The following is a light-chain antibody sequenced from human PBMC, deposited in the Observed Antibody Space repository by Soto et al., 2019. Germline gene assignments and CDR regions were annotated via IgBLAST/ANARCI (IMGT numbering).Light chain of an antibody. CDR1: QSVSGS. CDR3: QQYDDWPYT. CDR2: GAS. Sequence: EIVMTQSPATLSVSPGERATLSCRASQSVSGSLAWYQQKPGQAPRLLMYGASTRATGISARFSGSGSGTEFTLTISSLQSEDFAVYYCQQYDDWPYTFGQGTKLEIK. V-gene: IGKV3-15*01. J-gene: IGKJ2*01.